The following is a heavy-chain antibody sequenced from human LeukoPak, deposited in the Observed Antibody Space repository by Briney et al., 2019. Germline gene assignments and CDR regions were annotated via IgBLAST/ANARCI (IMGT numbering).Heavy chain of an antibody. J-gene: IGHJ5*02. Sequence: PSETLSLTCAVYGGSFSGYYWSWIRQPPGKGLEWIGEINHSGSTNYNPSLKSRVTISVDTSKNQFSLKLSSVTAADTAVYCCARESRITFNWFDPWGQGTLVTVSS. V-gene: IGHV4-34*01. CDR1: GGSFSGYY. D-gene: IGHD3-10*01. CDR3: ARESRITFNWFDP. CDR2: INHSGST.